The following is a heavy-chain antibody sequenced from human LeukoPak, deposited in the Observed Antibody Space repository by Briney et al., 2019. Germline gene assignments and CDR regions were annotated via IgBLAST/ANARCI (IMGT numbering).Heavy chain of an antibody. CDR2: INPNSGGT. CDR1: GYTFTGYY. J-gene: IGHJ3*02. V-gene: IGHV1-2*02. D-gene: IGHD5-12*01. CDR3: ARAISGYDPDAFDI. Sequence: ASVKVSCKASGYTFTGYYMHWVRQAPGQGLEWMGWINPNSGGTNYAQKFQGRVTMTRDTSISTAYMELSRLRSDDTAVYYCARAISGYDPDAFDIWGQGTMVTVSS.